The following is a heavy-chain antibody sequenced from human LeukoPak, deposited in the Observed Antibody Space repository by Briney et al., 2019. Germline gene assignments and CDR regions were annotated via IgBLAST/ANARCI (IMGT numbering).Heavy chain of an antibody. CDR1: GASISSYY. Sequence: SETLSLTCTVSGASISSYYWSWIRQPPGKGLEWIGYIYYSGSTNYNPSLKSRVTISVDTSKNQFSLKLSSVTAADTAVYYCARDERTYYDILTGYYSHGMDVWGQGTTVTVSS. CDR3: ARDERTYYDILTGYYSHGMDV. V-gene: IGHV4-59*01. D-gene: IGHD3-9*01. CDR2: IYYSGST. J-gene: IGHJ6*02.